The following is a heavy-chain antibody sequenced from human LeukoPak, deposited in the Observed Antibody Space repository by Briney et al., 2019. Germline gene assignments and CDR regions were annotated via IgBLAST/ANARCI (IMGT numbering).Heavy chain of an antibody. CDR1: GGSISSYY. J-gene: IGHJ6*02. V-gene: IGHV4-59*08. CDR3: ARHVGAGHYYYYGMDV. D-gene: IGHD1-26*01. CDR2: IYYSGST. Sequence: SETLSLTCTVSGGSISSYYWSWIRQPPGKGLEWIGYIYYSGSTNYNPSLKSRVTISVDTSKNQFSLKLSSVTAADTAVYYCARHVGAGHYYYYGMDVWGQGTTVTVSS.